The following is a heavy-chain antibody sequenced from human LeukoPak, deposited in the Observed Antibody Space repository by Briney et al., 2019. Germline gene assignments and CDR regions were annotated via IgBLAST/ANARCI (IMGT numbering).Heavy chain of an antibody. CDR2: IKGDESAR. D-gene: IGHD1-26*01. Sequence: GGSLRLSCAASGFTFSTYWMAWVRQAPGKGLEWVANIKGDESARHQADSVKGRCTISRDNAQNSVYLQMRSLRGEDTAVYYCARDVGGSLDYWGQGTLVTAS. V-gene: IGHV3-7*01. J-gene: IGHJ4*02. CDR3: ARDVGGSLDY. CDR1: GFTFSTYW.